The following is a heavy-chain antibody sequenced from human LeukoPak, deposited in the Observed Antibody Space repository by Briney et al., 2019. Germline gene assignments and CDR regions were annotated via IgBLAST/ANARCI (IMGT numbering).Heavy chain of an antibody. V-gene: IGHV4-34*01. Sequence: SETLSLTCAVYSGSFSGYYWSWIRQAPGKGLEWIGEINHSGSTNYNPSLRTRVTISVDTSKNQFSLKLTSVTVADTAVYYCARHIAAAEVVDYWGQGTLVTVSS. CDR3: ARHIAAAEVVDY. CDR1: SGSFSGYY. CDR2: INHSGST. J-gene: IGHJ4*02. D-gene: IGHD6-13*01.